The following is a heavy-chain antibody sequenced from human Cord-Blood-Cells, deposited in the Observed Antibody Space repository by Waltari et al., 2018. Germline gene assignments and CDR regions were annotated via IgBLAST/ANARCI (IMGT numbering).Heavy chain of an antibody. CDR1: GGSFSGYY. J-gene: IGHJ2*01. CDR2: INHSGST. Sequence: QVQLQQWGAGLLKPSETLSLTCAVYGGSFSGYYWRCIRQPPGKGLEWIGEINHSGSTNYNPSLKSRVTISVDTSKNQFSLKLSSVTAADTAVYYCARGGEQLIYWYFDLWGRGTLVTVSS. V-gene: IGHV4-34*01. CDR3: ARGGEQLIYWYFDL. D-gene: IGHD6-6*01.